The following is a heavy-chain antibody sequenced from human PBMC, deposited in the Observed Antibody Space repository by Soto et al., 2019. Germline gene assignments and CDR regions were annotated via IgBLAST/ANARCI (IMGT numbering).Heavy chain of an antibody. Sequence: EVQLVESGGGLVEPGGSLRLSCAASGFTFSTYEMNWVRQAPGKGLEWVSYISRSGTTIYYGDSVKGRFTISRDNAKNSLYLQMNSLRAEDTAVYYCARGGRIMIKFGGVTPVDFWGQGTLVTVSS. D-gene: IGHD3-16*01. CDR1: GFTFSTYE. CDR2: ISRSGTTI. CDR3: ARGGRIMIKFGGVTPVDF. J-gene: IGHJ4*02. V-gene: IGHV3-48*03.